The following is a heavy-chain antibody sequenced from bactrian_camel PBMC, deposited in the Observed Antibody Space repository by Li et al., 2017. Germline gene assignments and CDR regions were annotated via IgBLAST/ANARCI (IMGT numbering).Heavy chain of an antibody. D-gene: IGHD2*01. CDR2: ISSDNST. Sequence: VQLVESGGGSVEAGGSLTLSCPASLYVYSSYCMGWWRQAPGKEREGVASISSDNSTTYADSVKGRFIISKDNAKNTLYLQMNNLKLEDTAVYYCATRGRQSCVGTTLLGLYFNYWGQGTQVTVS. CDR3: ATRGRQSCVGTTLLGLYFNY. CDR1: LYVYSSYC. J-gene: IGHJ4*01. V-gene: IGHV3S53*01.